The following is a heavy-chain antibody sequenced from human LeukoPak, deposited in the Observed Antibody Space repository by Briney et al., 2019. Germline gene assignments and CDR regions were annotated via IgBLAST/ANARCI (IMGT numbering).Heavy chain of an antibody. CDR2: STDKGDSYTT. J-gene: IGHJ4*02. V-gene: IGHV3-72*01. D-gene: IGHD3-10*01. CDR1: GFTFSDHY. CDR3: VREGRGFDY. Sequence: PGGSLSLSCAVSGFTFSDHYMDWVRQAPGKGLEWVARSTDKGDSYTTEYAASVKGRFTISRDDSNNFLNLQMNSLKTEDTALYYCVREGRGFDYWGQGTQVTVSS.